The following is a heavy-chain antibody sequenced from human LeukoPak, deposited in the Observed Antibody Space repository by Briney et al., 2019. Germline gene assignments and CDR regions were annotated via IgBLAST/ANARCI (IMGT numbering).Heavy chain of an antibody. V-gene: IGHV1-69*05. CDR2: IIPIFGTA. Sequence: ASVKVSCKASGGTFTSYAISWVRQAPGQGLEWTGRIIPIFGTANYAQKFQGRVTITTDESTNTAYMELSSLRSEDTAVYYCAVYYDSSGYYYSYFDYWGQGTLVTVSS. D-gene: IGHD3-22*01. CDR1: GGTFTSYA. CDR3: AVYYDSSGYYYSYFDY. J-gene: IGHJ4*02.